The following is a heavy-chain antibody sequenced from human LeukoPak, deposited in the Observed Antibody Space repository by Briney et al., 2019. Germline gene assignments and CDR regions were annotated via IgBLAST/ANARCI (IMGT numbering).Heavy chain of an antibody. CDR3: ARHVDGDYADNWFDP. CDR1: GGSISSYY. J-gene: IGHJ5*02. CDR2: IYYSGST. D-gene: IGHD4-17*01. Sequence: SETLSLTCTVSGGSISSYYWSWLRQPPGKGLEWIGYIYYSGSTNYNPSLKSRVTISVDTSKNQFSLKLSSVTAADTAVYYCARHVDGDYADNWFDPWGQGTLVTVSS. V-gene: IGHV4-59*08.